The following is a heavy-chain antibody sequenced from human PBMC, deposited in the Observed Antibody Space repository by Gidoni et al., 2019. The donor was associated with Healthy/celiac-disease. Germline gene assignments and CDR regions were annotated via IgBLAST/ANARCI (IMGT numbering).Heavy chain of an antibody. CDR1: GFTFSSYW. CDR3: ARVAIQLWSDHFDY. CDR2: INSDGSST. Sequence: EVQLVESGGGLVQPGGSLRLSCSASGFTFSSYWMHWVRQAPGKGLVWVSRINSDGSSTSYADSVKGRFTISRDNAKNTLYLQMNSLRAEDTAVYYCARVAIQLWSDHFDYWGQGTLVTVSS. V-gene: IGHV3-74*01. J-gene: IGHJ4*02. D-gene: IGHD5-18*01.